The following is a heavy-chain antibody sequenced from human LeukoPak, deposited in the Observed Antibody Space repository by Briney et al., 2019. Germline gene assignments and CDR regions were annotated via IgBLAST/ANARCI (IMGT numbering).Heavy chain of an antibody. V-gene: IGHV1-2*02. CDR1: GYTCTGYY. J-gene: IGHJ5*02. CDR2: INPNSGGT. CDR3: ARPSIAAAGTQWFDP. Sequence: ASVKVSCKASGYTCTGYYMHWVRQAPGQGLEWMGWINPNSGGTNYAQKFQGRVTMTRDTSISTAYMELSRLRSDDTAVYYCARPSIAAAGTQWFDPWGQGTLVTVSS. D-gene: IGHD6-13*01.